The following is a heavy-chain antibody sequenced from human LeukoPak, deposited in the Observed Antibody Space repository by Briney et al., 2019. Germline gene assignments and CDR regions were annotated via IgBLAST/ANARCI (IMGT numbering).Heavy chain of an antibody. Sequence: HPGGSLRLSCAASGFTFSSYAMHWVRQAPGKGLEWVAVISYDGSNKYYADSVKGRFTISRDNSKNTLYLQMNSLRAEDTAGYYCARALISSTSKYYYYGMDVWGQGTTVTVSS. CDR3: ARALISSTSKYYYYGMDV. CDR1: GFTFSSYA. CDR2: ISYDGSNK. J-gene: IGHJ6*02. D-gene: IGHD2-2*01. V-gene: IGHV3-30-3*01.